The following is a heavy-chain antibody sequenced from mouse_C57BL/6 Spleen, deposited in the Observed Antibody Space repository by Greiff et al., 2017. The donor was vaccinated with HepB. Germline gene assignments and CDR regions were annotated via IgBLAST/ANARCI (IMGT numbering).Heavy chain of an antibody. CDR1: GYTFTSYW. D-gene: IGHD1-1*01. J-gene: IGHJ4*01. CDR3: AREDTTVVAEDY. CDR2: IHPNSGST. Sequence: QVQLKESGAELVKPGASVKLSCKASGYTFTSYWMHWVKQRPGQGLEWIGMIHPNSGSTNYNEKFKSKATLTVDKSSSTAYMQLSSLTSEDSAVYYCAREDTTVVAEDYWGQGTSVTVSS. V-gene: IGHV1-64*01.